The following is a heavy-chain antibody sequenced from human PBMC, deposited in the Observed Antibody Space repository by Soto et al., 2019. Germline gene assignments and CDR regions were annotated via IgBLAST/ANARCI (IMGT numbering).Heavy chain of an antibody. D-gene: IGHD5-18*01. CDR1: GYTFGIYS. Sequence: QVQLVQSGHEVKSPGPSVKVSCKASGYTFGIYSITWLRQAPRHWPEWLGGINTYSGKTYNAHKVQGRVTLTTDTSTSTAYLDMRSLGSDDTAVYYCARSYGDLASSTGFDYWGQGNLVSVSS. CDR2: INTYSGKT. J-gene: IGHJ4*02. V-gene: IGHV1-18*01. CDR3: ARSYGDLASSTGFDY.